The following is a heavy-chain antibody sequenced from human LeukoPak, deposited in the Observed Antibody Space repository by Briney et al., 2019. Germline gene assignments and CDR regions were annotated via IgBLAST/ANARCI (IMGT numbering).Heavy chain of an antibody. J-gene: IGHJ4*02. CDR2: IIPIFGTA. D-gene: IGHD1-26*01. Sequence: SVKVSCKASGGTFSSYVISWVRQAPGQGLEWMGGIIPIFGTANYAQKFQGRVTITADESTSTAHMELSSLRSEDTAVYYCAWEGMDYFDYWGQGTLVTVSS. V-gene: IGHV1-69*01. CDR3: AWEGMDYFDY. CDR1: GGTFSSYV.